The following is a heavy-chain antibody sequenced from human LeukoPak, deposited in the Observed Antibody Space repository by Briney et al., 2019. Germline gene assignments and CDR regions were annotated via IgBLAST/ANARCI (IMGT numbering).Heavy chain of an antibody. CDR3: AKGDAGWDFDY. V-gene: IGHV3-23*01. CDR1: GFTFTNYA. J-gene: IGHJ4*02. D-gene: IGHD6-19*01. Sequence: PGGSLRLSCAASGFTFTNYAVSWVRQAPGKGLEWVSAISGSGGSTYYADSVKGRFTISRDNSKNTLYLQMNSLRAEDTAVYYCAKGDAGWDFDYWGQGTLVTVSS. CDR2: ISGSGGST.